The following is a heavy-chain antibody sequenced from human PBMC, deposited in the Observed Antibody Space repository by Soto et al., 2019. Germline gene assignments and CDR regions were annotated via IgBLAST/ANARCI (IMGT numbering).Heavy chain of an antibody. D-gene: IGHD1-7*01. J-gene: IGHJ4*02. CDR1: GDSVSSNSAA. V-gene: IGHV6-1*01. CDR2: TYYRSKWYN. CDR3: ERERALLITGTTSLDY. Sequence: SQTLPLTCAISGDSVSSNSAAWNWIRQSPSRGLEWLGRTYYRSKWYNDYAVSVKSRITINPDTSKNQFSLQLNSVTPEDTAVDYCERERALLITGTTSLDYCGQGTLVTVSP.